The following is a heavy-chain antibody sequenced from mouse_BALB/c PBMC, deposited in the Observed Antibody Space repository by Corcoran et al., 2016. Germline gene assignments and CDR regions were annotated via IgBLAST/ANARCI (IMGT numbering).Heavy chain of an antibody. D-gene: IGHD2-4*01. CDR3: ARFDYARRYFDV. V-gene: IGHV9-1*02. J-gene: IGHJ1*01. CDR2: INTYTGEP. Sequence: QIQLVQSGPELKKLGETVKISCKASGYTFTNYGMNWVKQAPGKGLKWMGWINTYTGEPTYADDFKGRFAFSLETSASTAYLQINNLKNEDMATYFCARFDYARRYFDVWGAGTTVTVSS. CDR1: GYTFTNYG.